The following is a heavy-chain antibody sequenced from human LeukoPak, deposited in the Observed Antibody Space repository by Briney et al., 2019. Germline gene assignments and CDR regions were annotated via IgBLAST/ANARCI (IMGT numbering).Heavy chain of an antibody. CDR1: GYTFTSYG. D-gene: IGHD3-10*01. CDR3: ARDRWFGELRHYYCYYMDV. J-gene: IGHJ6*03. V-gene: IGHV1-18*01. CDR2: ISAYNGNT. Sequence: ASVKVSCKASGYTFTSYGISWVRQAPGQGLEWMGWISAYNGNTNYAQKLQGRVTMTTDTSTSTAYMELRSLRSDDTAVYYCARDRWFGELRHYYCYYMDVWGKGTTVTVSS.